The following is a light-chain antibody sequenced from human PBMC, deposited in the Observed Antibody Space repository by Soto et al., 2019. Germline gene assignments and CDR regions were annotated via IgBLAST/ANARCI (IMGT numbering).Light chain of an antibody. J-gene: IGKJ5*01. CDR1: QDIGGR. Sequence: DIQMTQSPSSVSASVGDRITITCRASQDIGGRLAWYQQKPGRAPKLLIYDASNLEAGVPSRFRGSGSGTDFTFTISRLQPEDIATYYCQQYENLPTFGQGTRLEIK. V-gene: IGKV1-33*01. CDR2: DAS. CDR3: QQYENLPT.